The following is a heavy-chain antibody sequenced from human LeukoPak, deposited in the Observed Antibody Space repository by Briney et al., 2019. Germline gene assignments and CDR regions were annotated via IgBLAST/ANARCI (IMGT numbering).Heavy chain of an antibody. CDR1: GGSVSRGSYY. D-gene: IGHD5-18*01. CDR3: ARGGFSYGYPYYFDY. Sequence: SETLSLTCTVSGGSVSRGSYYWSWIRQPPGKGLEWIGYIYYSGSTNYNPSLKSRVTISVDTSKNQFSLKLSSVTAADTAVYYCARGGFSYGYPYYFDYWGQGTLVTVSS. CDR2: IYYSGST. J-gene: IGHJ4*02. V-gene: IGHV4-61*01.